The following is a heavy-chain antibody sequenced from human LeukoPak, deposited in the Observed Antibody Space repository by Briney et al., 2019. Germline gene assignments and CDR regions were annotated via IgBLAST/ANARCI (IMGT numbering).Heavy chain of an antibody. J-gene: IGHJ5*02. D-gene: IGHD3-9*01. CDR3: ARDQTGYLDWFDP. Sequence: ASVKVSCKASGYTFTSYDINWVRQATGQGLEWMGWMNPNSGNTGYAQKLQGRVTMTTDTSTSTAYMELRSLRSDDTAVYYCARDQTGYLDWFDPWGQGTLVTVSS. CDR2: MNPNSGNT. V-gene: IGHV1-8*01. CDR1: GYTFTSYD.